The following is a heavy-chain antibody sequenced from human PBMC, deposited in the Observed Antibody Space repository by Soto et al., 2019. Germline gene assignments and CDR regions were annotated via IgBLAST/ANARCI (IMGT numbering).Heavy chain of an antibody. J-gene: IGHJ6*02. CDR2: ISGYNGNT. CDR3: SRFIMVGGWFDPNYYHGMDV. D-gene: IGHD6-19*01. Sequence: VRQAPGQGLEWMGWISGYNGNTNYAQTVQGRVTMTTDTSTGTVYMELRSLKSDDTAIYYCSRFIMVGGWFDPNYYHGMDVWGQGTTVTVSS. V-gene: IGHV1-18*01.